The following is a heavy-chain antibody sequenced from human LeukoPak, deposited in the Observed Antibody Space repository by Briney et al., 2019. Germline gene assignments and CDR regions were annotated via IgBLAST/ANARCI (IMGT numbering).Heavy chain of an antibody. J-gene: IGHJ4*02. Sequence: PSETLSLTCTVSGDSINNGNYYWIWIRHHPGRGLEWIGYIYYSGYTYYNPSIKSRVTVSVDTSKNQFSLNLSSVTAADTAIYYCARAPLPHGKSCFDHWGQGTLVTVSS. V-gene: IGHV4-31*03. CDR1: GDSINNGNYY. CDR3: ARAPLPHGKSCFDH. CDR2: IYYSGYT.